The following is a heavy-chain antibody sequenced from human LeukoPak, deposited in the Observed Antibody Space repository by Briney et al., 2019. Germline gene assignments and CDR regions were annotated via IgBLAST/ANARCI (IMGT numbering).Heavy chain of an antibody. CDR3: ARVSSSGWYFDS. Sequence: SETLSLTCAVYGGSFSGYYWSWIRQPPGKGLEWIGEINHSGSTNYNPSLKSRVAMSVDTSKNQFSLKLSSVTAADTAVYYCARVSSSGWYFDSWGQGTLVTVSS. J-gene: IGHJ4*02. CDR1: GGSFSGYY. V-gene: IGHV4-34*01. CDR2: INHSGST. D-gene: IGHD6-25*01.